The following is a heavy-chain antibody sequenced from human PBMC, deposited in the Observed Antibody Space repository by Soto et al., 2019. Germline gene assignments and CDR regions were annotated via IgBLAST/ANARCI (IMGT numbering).Heavy chain of an antibody. CDR1: GFTFSSYA. D-gene: IGHD3-10*01. Sequence: PVGSLRLSCAASGFTFSSYAMSWVRQAPGKGLEWVSAISGSGGSTYYADSVKGRFTISRDNAKNSLYLQMNSLRAEDTAVYYCARDNVNTMVPYYMDVWGKGTTVTVSS. CDR2: ISGSGGST. CDR3: ARDNVNTMVPYYMDV. V-gene: IGHV3-23*01. J-gene: IGHJ6*03.